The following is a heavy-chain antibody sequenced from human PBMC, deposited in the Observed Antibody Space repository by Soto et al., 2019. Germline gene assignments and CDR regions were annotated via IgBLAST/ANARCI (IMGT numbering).Heavy chain of an antibody. CDR2: INHSGST. CDR3: AKGFGGRLYGPGSDAFDD. J-gene: IGHJ4*02. V-gene: IGHV4-34*01. CDR1: GGSLSGYS. Sequence: QVRLQHWGAGLLKPSETLSRTCAVYGGSLSGYSWSWIRQPPGWGLEWIGEINHSGSTNYNPSLKSRVTISVDTPKNQFSLNLTSVTAADTAVYYCAKGFGGRLYGPGSDAFDDWGQGILVTVSS. D-gene: IGHD3-10*01.